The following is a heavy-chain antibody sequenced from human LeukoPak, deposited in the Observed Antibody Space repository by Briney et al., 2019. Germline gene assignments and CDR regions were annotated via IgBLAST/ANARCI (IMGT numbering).Heavy chain of an antibody. Sequence: GGSLRLSCAASGFTVSSNYMSWVRQAPGKGLEWVSVIYSGGSTYYADSLKGRFTISIDNAKNSLSLQMNSLRAEDTAVYYCARELRYFDWLLWLVAFDIWGQGTMVTVSS. CDR2: IYSGGST. J-gene: IGHJ3*02. V-gene: IGHV3-66*01. CDR1: GFTVSSNY. D-gene: IGHD3-9*01. CDR3: ARELRYFDWLLWLVAFDI.